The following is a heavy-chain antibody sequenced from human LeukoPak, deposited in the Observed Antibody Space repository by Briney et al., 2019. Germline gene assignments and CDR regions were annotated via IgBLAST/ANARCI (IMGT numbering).Heavy chain of an antibody. Sequence: PSETLSLTCTVSGGSITSYYWTWIRQPPGKGLEWIGFIYGGGSTNYNPSLKSRGTMSVDTSKNKFSLKLIAATAADSAVYYCARDMDSETNHAKSRCDVWGQGTRHTVPS. CDR1: GGSITSYY. CDR2: IYGGGST. V-gene: IGHV4-59*01. D-gene: IGHD1-26*01. CDR3: ARDMDSETNHAKSRCDV. J-gene: IGHJ3*01.